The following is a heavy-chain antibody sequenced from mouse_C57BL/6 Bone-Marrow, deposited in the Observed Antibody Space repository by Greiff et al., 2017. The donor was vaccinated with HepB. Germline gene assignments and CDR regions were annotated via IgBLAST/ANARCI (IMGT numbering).Heavy chain of an antibody. CDR2: ISDGGSYT. V-gene: IGHV5-4*01. CDR3: ARERGRGFAY. Sequence: EVKVVESGGGLVKPGGSLKLSCAASGFTFSSYAMSWVRQTPDKRLEWVATISDGGSYTYYPDNVKGRFTISRDNAKNNLYLQMSHLKSEDTAMYYCARERGRGFAYWGQGTLVTVSA. J-gene: IGHJ3*01. D-gene: IGHD3-3*01. CDR1: GFTFSSYA.